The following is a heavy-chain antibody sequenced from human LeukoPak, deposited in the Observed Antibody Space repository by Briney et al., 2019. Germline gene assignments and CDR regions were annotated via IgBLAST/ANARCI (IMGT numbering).Heavy chain of an antibody. CDR1: GMSFTGYY. CDR3: ARGSGSYTGAADH. CDR2: MNHRGNP. V-gene: IGHV4-34*01. D-gene: IGHD6-19*01. Sequence: SETLSLTCAVHGMSFTGYYWSWIRQPPGKGLEWIGEMNHRGNPYFNPSFKSRVSISLDTSRKQFSLNLTSVTAADTAFYFCARGSGSYTGAADHWGQGTLVPVSS. J-gene: IGHJ5*02.